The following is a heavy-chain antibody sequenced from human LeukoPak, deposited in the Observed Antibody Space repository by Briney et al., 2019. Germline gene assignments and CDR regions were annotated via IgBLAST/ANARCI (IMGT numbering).Heavy chain of an antibody. V-gene: IGHV4-34*01. CDR1: GGSFSGYY. J-gene: IGHJ3*02. Sequence: KPSETLSLTCAVYGGSFSGYYWSWIRQPPGKGLEWIGSIYYSGSTYYNPSLKSRVTISVDTSKNQFSLKLSSVTAADTAVYYCARAQDAFDIWGQGTMVTVSS. CDR3: ARAQDAFDI. CDR2: IYYSGST.